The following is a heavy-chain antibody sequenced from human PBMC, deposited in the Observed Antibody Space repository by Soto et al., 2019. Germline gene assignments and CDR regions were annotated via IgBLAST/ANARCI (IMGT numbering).Heavy chain of an antibody. CDR2: ITDGGST. D-gene: IGHD1-26*01. V-gene: IGHV3-23*01. Sequence: GGSLRLSCVAAGLTLATDTMNWFRQAPEKGRQRVSAITDGGSTYYAESVKGHFTISRENSKETLYLRMNSLRVEDSAVYYCAKGSGSYYDYFEYWGRGTLVTVSS. CDR1: GLTLATDT. CDR3: AKGSGSYYDYFEY. J-gene: IGHJ4*02.